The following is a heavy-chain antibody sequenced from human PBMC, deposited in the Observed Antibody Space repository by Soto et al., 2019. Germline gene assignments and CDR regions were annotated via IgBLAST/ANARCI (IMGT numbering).Heavy chain of an antibody. CDR3: ASAWGPSYYYGMDV. J-gene: IGHJ6*02. CDR1: GGTFSSYA. CDR2: IIPIFGTA. D-gene: IGHD3-16*01. Sequence: QVQLVQSGAEVKKPGSSVKVSCKAYGGTFSSYAISWVRHAPGQGLEWMGGIIPIFGTADYAQKFQGRVAITADASTSTAYMELSSLRSEDTAVYYCASAWGPSYYYGMDVWGQGTTVTVSS. V-gene: IGHV1-69*12.